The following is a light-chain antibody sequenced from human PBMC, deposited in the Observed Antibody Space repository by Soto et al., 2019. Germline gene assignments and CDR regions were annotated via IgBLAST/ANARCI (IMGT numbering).Light chain of an antibody. CDR1: QNISTN. CDR2: SAS. V-gene: IGKV3-15*01. CDR3: HHCSTWTPKA. J-gene: IGKJ1*01. Sequence: DIGMPQSPPTHSVYPGERATLSCRASQNISTNLAWYQQKPGQAPRLLLLSASSRLSDIPARFSGSGAGTEFPLTISGLQSEDVAVYYCHHCSTWTPKAFGQGTKVDIK.